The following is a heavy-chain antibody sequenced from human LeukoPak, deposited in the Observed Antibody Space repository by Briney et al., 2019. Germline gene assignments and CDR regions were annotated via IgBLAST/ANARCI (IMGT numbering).Heavy chain of an antibody. J-gene: IGHJ4*02. V-gene: IGHV1-8*01. CDR1: GYTFTSYD. CDR3: ARGVPYDFWSGYYKGLVDY. CDR2: MKPKRVNT. Sequence: AAVTVSCNASGYTFTSYDINWVRQAHGEGGEWMGWMKPKRVNTGYAQKFQGRVTMTTNTSISTAYMELSSLRSEDTAVYYCARGVPYDFWSGYYKGLVDYWGQGTLVTVSS. D-gene: IGHD3-3*01.